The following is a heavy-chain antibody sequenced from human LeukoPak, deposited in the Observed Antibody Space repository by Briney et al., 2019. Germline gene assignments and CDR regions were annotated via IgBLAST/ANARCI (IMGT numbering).Heavy chain of an antibody. Sequence: GGSLRLSCAASGFTFSSYWMHWVRQAAGKGLVWVSRINSDGSSTSYPDSVKSRFTMSRDNAKNTLYLQMNSLRAEDTAVYYCARDQVSGSYFGYYYYGMDVWGQGTTVTVSS. V-gene: IGHV3-74*01. D-gene: IGHD1-26*01. J-gene: IGHJ6*02. CDR3: ARDQVSGSYFGYYYYGMDV. CDR2: INSDGSST. CDR1: GFTFSSYW.